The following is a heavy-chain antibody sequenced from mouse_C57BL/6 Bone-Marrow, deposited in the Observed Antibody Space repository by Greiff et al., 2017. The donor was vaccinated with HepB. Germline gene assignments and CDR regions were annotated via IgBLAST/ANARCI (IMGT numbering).Heavy chain of an antibody. J-gene: IGHJ4*01. D-gene: IGHD2-1*01. Sequence: QQSCKASGYTFTSYWMHWVKQRPGQGLEWIGEIDPSDSYPNYNQKFKGKSTLTVDKSSSTAYMQLSSLTSDDSAVYYCARGGNYGAMDYWGQGTSVSVAS. V-gene: IGHV1-69*01. CDR2: IDPSDSYP. CDR3: ARGGNYGAMDY. CDR1: GYTFTSYW.